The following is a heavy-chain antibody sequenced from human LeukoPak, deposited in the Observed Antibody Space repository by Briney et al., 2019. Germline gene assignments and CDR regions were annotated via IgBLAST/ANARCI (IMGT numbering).Heavy chain of an antibody. CDR2: IYPAYSDT. CDR1: GYIFTTYW. J-gene: IGHJ3*02. CDR3: ARYHSNSSGYYALDI. V-gene: IGHV5-51*01. D-gene: IGHD3-22*01. Sequence: GEYLKISCKGSGYIFTTYWIAWVRQMPGKGLEWMGIIYPAYSDTRYSPSFQGQVTISADKSISTASLQWSSLGASDTAIYYCARYHSNSSGYYALDIWGQGTMVTVSS.